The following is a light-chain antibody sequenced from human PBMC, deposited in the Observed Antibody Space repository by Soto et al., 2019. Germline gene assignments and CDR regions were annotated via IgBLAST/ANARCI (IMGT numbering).Light chain of an antibody. CDR3: QQYDNWPIT. CDR2: GAS. V-gene: IGKV3-15*01. Sequence: EIVLTPSPATLSLSPVERATLSCRASQSISSYLAWYQQKPGQAPRLLIYGASTRATGLPARISGSGSGTEFTLIISSLQSEDSAVYYCQQYDNWPITFGQGTRLEIK. J-gene: IGKJ5*01. CDR1: QSISSY.